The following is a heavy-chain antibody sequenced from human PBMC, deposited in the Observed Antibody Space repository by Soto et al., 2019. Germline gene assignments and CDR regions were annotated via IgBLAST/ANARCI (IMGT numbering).Heavy chain of an antibody. V-gene: IGHV3-23*01. D-gene: IGHD6-13*01. CDR2: MSGSGADT. J-gene: IGHJ4*02. CDR3: AKATSSSWYYFDS. CDR1: GFTFSSYA. Sequence: EVQLLESGGGLVQPGGSLRLSCAASGFTFSSYAMSWVSQAPGKWLEWVSAMSGSGADTYYADPVKGRFTISRERSKKTLYLHMNSLRAEDTAVYYCAKATSSSWYYFDSWGQGTLVTVSS.